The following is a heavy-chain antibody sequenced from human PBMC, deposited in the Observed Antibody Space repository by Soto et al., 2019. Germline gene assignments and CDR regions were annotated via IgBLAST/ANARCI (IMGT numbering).Heavy chain of an antibody. CDR1: GYTFTSYD. V-gene: IGHV1-8*01. D-gene: IGHD3-3*01. CDR2: MNPNSGNT. Sequence: ASVKVSCKASGYTFTSYDINWVRQATGQGLEWMGWMNPNSGNTGYAQKFQGRVTMTRNTSISTAYMELSSLRTEDSDVYYCASVSRVGLEWLLFYYCGMDGWGQGATVNVSS. CDR3: ASVSRVGLEWLLFYYCGMDG. J-gene: IGHJ6*02.